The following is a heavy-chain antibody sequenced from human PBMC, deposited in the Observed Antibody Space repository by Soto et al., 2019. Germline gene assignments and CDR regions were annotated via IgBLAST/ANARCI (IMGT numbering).Heavy chain of an antibody. V-gene: IGHV3-7*03. CDR1: EFSLSPYW. CDR3: VSDGDVCSGSDCFRHFKH. J-gene: IGHJ1*01. CDR2: IKEDGSAA. Sequence: PGGSLGLSFVSSEFSLSPYWMSSFRQSPGKGLEWVANIKEDGSAARYVDSARGRFLISRDNTKNSLYLQMTNLRAEDTAIYYCVSDGDVCSGSDCFRHFKHWGRGNRVTGSS. D-gene: IGHD5-12*01.